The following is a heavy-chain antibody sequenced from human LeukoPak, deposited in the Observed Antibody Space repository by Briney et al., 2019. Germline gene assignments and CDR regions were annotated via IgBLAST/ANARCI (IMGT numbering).Heavy chain of an antibody. J-gene: IGHJ4*02. CDR1: GGSISSSSYY. CDR2: IYYSGST. V-gene: IGHV4-39*01. CDR3: ARASSRLDY. Sequence: SETLSLTCTVSGGSISSSSYYWGWIRQPPGMGLEWIGNIYYSGSTYYNPSLKSRITISVDTSKNQFSLKLSSVTAADTAVYYCARASSRLDYWGQGTLVTVSS. D-gene: IGHD2-2*01.